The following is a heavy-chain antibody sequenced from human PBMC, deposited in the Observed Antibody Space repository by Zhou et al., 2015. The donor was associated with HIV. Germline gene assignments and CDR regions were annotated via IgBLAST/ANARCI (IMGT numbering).Heavy chain of an antibody. Sequence: QVQLVQSGAEVKKPGSSVKVSCKASGGTFSSYAISWVRQAPGQGLEWMGGIIPIFGTANYAQKFQGRVTITADESTSTAYMELSSLRSEDTAVYYCARGVLGYCSGGSCYSSFDYWGQGTLVTVSS. CDR2: IIPIFGTA. CDR3: ARGVLGYCSGGSCYSSFDY. V-gene: IGHV1-69*01. D-gene: IGHD2-15*01. CDR1: GGTFSSYA. J-gene: IGHJ4*02.